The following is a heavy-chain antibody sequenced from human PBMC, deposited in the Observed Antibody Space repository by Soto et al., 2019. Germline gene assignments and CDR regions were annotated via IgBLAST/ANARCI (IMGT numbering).Heavy chain of an antibody. D-gene: IGHD1-7*01. CDR3: AGTTSYQWYYMDV. V-gene: IGHV6-1*01. CDR2: TYYRSRWYN. CDR1: GDSVSSNSAA. J-gene: IGHJ6*03. Sequence: SQTLSLTCAISGDSVSSNSAAWNWIRQSPSRGLEWLGRTYYRSRWYNDYAVPVRSRITVNADTSKNQFSLQLTSVTSEDTAVYYCAGTTSYQWYYMDVWGKGTTVTVSS.